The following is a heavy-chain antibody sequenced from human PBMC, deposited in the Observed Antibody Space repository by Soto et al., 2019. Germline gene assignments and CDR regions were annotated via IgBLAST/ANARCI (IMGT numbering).Heavy chain of an antibody. CDR1: GFTFSSYS. D-gene: IGHD5-18*01. Sequence: EVQLVESGGGLVKPGGSLRLSCAASGFTFSSYSMNWVRQAPGKGLEWVSSISSSSSYIYYADSVKGRFTISRDNAKNSLYLQMNSLRAEDTAVYYCARDRDTAMPTGMDVWGQGTTVTVSS. J-gene: IGHJ6*02. CDR3: ARDRDTAMPTGMDV. CDR2: ISSSSSYI. V-gene: IGHV3-21*01.